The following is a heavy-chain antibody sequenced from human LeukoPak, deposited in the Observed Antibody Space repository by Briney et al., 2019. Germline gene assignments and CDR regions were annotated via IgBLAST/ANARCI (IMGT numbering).Heavy chain of an antibody. V-gene: IGHV3-33*01. CDR3: ARDRWEIYCSGGSCYSGVFFVLDP. J-gene: IGHJ5*02. CDR1: GFTFSSYG. D-gene: IGHD2-15*01. Sequence: GRSLRLSCAASGFTFSSYGMHWVRQAPGKGLEWVAVIWYDGSNKYYADSVKGRFTISRDNSKNTLYLQMNSLRAEDTAVYYCARDRWEIYCSGGSCYSGVFFVLDPRGQGTLVTVSS. CDR2: IWYDGSNK.